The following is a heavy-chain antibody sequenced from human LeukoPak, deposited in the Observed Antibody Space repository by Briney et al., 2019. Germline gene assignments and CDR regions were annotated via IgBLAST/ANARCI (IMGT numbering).Heavy chain of an antibody. CDR2: ISWNRGSI. Sequence: PGRSLRLSCAASGFTFDDYAMHWVRQAPGKGLEWVSGISWNRGSIGYADSVKGRFTISRDNAKNSLYLQMNSLRAEDTALYYCAKDKGSGSYHFDYWGQGTLVTVSS. CDR3: AKDKGSGSYHFDY. D-gene: IGHD3-10*01. V-gene: IGHV3-9*01. J-gene: IGHJ4*02. CDR1: GFTFDDYA.